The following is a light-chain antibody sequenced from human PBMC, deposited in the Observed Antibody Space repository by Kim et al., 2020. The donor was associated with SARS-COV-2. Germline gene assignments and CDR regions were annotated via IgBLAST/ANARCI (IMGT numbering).Light chain of an antibody. J-gene: IGLJ1*01. V-gene: IGLV3-9*01. CDR3: QVWDSSTEV. CDR2: RDS. CDR1: NIESKN. Sequence: VGRGQTNRSTCRGNNIESKNVHWDQQKPGQAPVLVSDRDSNRPTGIPERFAGSNTGNTATLTISRAQAGDEADYYCQVWDSSTEVFGTGTKVTVL.